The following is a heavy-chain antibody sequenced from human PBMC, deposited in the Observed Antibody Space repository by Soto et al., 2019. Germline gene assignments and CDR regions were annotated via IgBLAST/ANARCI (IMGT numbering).Heavy chain of an antibody. Sequence: EVQLVESGGGLVQPGRSLRLSCAASGFTFDDYAMHWVRQAPGKGLEWVSGISWNSGNIDYADSVKDRFTISRDNAKNSLYLQVNSLRAEDTALYYCARDPGGAFDIWGQGTMVTVSS. CDR3: ARDPGGAFDI. CDR2: ISWNSGNI. CDR1: GFTFDDYA. D-gene: IGHD3-10*01. V-gene: IGHV3-9*01. J-gene: IGHJ3*02.